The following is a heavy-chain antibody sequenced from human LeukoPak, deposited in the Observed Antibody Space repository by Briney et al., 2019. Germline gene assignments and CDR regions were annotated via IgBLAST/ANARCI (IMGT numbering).Heavy chain of an antibody. Sequence: ASVKVSCKASGGTFSNYAISWVRQAPGQGLEWMGGIIPIFGTANYAQKFQGRVTITADEPTSTAYMELSSLRSEDTAVYYCARGGYSYGWFDYWGQGTLVTVSS. CDR1: GGTFSNYA. J-gene: IGHJ4*02. CDR2: IIPIFGTA. V-gene: IGHV1-69*01. D-gene: IGHD5-18*01. CDR3: ARGGYSYGWFDY.